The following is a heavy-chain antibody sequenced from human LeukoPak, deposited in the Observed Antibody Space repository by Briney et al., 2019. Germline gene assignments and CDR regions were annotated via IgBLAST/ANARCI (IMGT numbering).Heavy chain of an antibody. Sequence: SETLSLTCTVSGGSISSSSYYWGWIRQPPGKGLEWIGSIYYSGSTYYNPSLKSRVTISVDTSKNQFSLKLSSVTAADTAVYYCARVPRIQLRLYYWGQGTLVTVSS. CDR3: ARVPRIQLRLYY. J-gene: IGHJ4*02. CDR1: GGSISSSSYY. V-gene: IGHV4-39*07. D-gene: IGHD5-18*01. CDR2: IYYSGST.